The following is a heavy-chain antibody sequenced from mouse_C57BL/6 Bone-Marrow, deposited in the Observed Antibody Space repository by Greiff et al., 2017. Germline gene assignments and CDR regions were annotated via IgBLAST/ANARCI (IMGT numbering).Heavy chain of an antibody. CDR3: AKDYGSSFGY. J-gene: IGHJ2*01. Sequence: EVQVVESGGGLVKPGGSLKLSCAASGFTFSDYGMHWVRQAPEKGLEWVAYISSGSSTISYADTVKGRFTISRDNAKNTLFLPMHSLKSEDTGMYYCAKDYGSSFGYWGQGTTLTVSS. D-gene: IGHD1-1*01. V-gene: IGHV5-17*01. CDR1: GFTFSDYG. CDR2: ISSGSSTI.